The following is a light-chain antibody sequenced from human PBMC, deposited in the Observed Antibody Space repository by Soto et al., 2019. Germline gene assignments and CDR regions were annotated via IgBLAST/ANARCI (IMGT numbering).Light chain of an antibody. CDR1: QSVRAY. V-gene: IGKV3-11*01. J-gene: IGKJ1*01. CDR3: QQYNDWPPWT. CDR2: DAS. Sequence: EIVLTQSPDTLSCALEERGTHSCRRSQSVRAYLAWYQQKPGQAPRLLIYDASNRATGIPARFSGSGSGTDFTLTIGSLQSEDFAVYYCQQYNDWPPWTFGQGTKVDIK.